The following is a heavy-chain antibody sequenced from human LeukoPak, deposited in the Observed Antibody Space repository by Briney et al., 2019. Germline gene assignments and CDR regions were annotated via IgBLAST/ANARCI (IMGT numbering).Heavy chain of an antibody. D-gene: IGHD6-19*01. J-gene: IGHJ4*02. V-gene: IGHV3-73*01. CDR1: GFTFSGSA. CDR2: IRSKANSYAT. Sequence: GGSLRLSCAASGFTFSGSAMHWVRQASGKGLEWVGRIRSKANSYATACAASVKGRFTISRDDSKNTAYLQMNSLKTEDTAVYYCTCRIAVAGTVFDYWGQGTPVTVSS. CDR3: TCRIAVAGTVFDY.